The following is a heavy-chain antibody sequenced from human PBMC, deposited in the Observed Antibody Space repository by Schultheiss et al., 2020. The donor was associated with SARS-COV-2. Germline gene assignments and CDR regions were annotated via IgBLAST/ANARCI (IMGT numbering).Heavy chain of an antibody. D-gene: IGHD6-13*01. CDR1: GFTFDDYA. J-gene: IGHJ3*02. CDR2: ISWNSGSI. Sequence: SLKISCAASGFTFDDYAMHWVRQAPGKGLEWVSGISWNSGSIGYADSVKGRFTISRDNAKNSLYLQMNSLRAEDTALYYCAKDAAGEDDAFDIWGQGTMVTVSS. CDR3: AKDAAGEDDAFDI. V-gene: IGHV3-9*01.